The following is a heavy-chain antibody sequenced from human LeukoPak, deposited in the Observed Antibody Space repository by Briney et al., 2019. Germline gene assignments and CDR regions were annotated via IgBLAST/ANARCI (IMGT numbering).Heavy chain of an antibody. V-gene: IGHV1-2*02. CDR2: INPNSGGT. Sequence: GASVKVSCKASGCTFTSYYMHWVRQAPGQGLEWMGWINPNSGGTNYAQKFQGRVTMTRDTSIITAYMELSRLRSDDTAVYYCARDVGYCSSTSCYSRMIGAFDIWGQGTMVTVSS. D-gene: IGHD2-2*01. CDR3: ARDVGYCSSTSCYSRMIGAFDI. J-gene: IGHJ3*02. CDR1: GCTFTSYY.